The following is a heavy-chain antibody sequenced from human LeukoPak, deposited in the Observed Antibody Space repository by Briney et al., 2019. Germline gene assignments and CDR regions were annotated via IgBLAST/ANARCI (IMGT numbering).Heavy chain of an antibody. CDR1: GGSISRYY. CDR3: ARLRDYGSSDY. D-gene: IGHD4-17*01. J-gene: IGHJ4*02. V-gene: IGHV4-59*01. Sequence: PSETLSLTCTVSGGSISRYYWSWIRQPPGKGLEWIGYIYYSGSTNYNPSLKSRVTISVDTSKNQFSLKLSSVTAADTAVYYCARLRDYGSSDYWGQGTPVTVSS. CDR2: IYYSGST.